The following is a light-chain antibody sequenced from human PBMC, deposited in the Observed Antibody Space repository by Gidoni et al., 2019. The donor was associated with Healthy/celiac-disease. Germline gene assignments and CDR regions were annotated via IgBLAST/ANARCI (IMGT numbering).Light chain of an antibody. Sequence: SYELTQPPSVSVSQGQTARITCSGDALPKKYAYWYQQKSGQAPVLVIYEDSKRPSGIPERFSGSSSGTMATLTISGAQVEEEADYYCYSTDSSGNHRVFGGGTKLTVL. J-gene: IGLJ2*01. CDR2: EDS. V-gene: IGLV3-10*01. CDR3: YSTDSSGNHRV. CDR1: ALPKKY.